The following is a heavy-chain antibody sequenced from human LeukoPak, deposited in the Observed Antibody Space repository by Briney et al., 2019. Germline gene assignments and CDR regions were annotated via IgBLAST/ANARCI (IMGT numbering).Heavy chain of an antibody. Sequence: PGGSLRLSCATSGFTFSSYEMHWVRQAPGKGLEWVSYISSSGSTIYYADSVKGRFTVSRDNAKNSLYLQMNSLRAEDTAVYYCARDYGGSSPFDYWGQGTPGHRLL. CDR3: ARDYGGSSPFDY. V-gene: IGHV3-48*03. CDR1: GFTFSSYE. D-gene: IGHD4-23*01. CDR2: ISSSGSTI. J-gene: IGHJ4*02.